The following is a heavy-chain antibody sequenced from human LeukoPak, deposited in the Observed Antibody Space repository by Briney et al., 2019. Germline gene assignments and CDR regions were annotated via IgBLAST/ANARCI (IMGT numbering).Heavy chain of an antibody. CDR2: ISGRDDST. Sequence: PGGSLRLSCVASGFTFSSFAMSWVRQAPGRGLEWVSSISGRDDSTYYADSVRGRFTISRDNSKNTLYMHMNSLRAEDTAVYYCAKGGCINPRCYIGDYCGQGALVTVSS. V-gene: IGHV3-23*01. CDR1: GFTFSSFA. CDR3: AKGGCINPRCYIGDY. J-gene: IGHJ4*02. D-gene: IGHD2-2*02.